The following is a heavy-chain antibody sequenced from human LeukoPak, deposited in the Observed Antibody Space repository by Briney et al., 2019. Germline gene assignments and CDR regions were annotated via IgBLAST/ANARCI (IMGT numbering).Heavy chain of an antibody. CDR3: ARRRGANWFDP. Sequence: SETLSLTCTVSGGSISSYYWSWIRQPPGKGLEWIGYIYYSGSTNYNPSLKSRVTISVDTSKNQFSLKLSSVTAADMAVYYCARRRGANWFDPWGQGTLVTVSS. V-gene: IGHV4-59*08. J-gene: IGHJ5*02. CDR1: GGSISSYY. CDR2: IYYSGST. D-gene: IGHD3-10*01.